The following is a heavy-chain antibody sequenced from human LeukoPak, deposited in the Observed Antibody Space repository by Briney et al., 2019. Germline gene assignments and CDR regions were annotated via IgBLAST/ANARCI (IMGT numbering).Heavy chain of an antibody. J-gene: IGHJ4*02. CDR1: GGSISSGGYS. CDR3: ASLDYYESSGYLYY. CDR2: IYYSGST. D-gene: IGHD3-22*01. V-gene: IGHV4-30-4*07. Sequence: SETLSLTCAVSGGSISSGGYSWSWIRQPPGKGLERIGYIYYSGSTYYNPSLKSRVTISVDTSKNQFSLKLSSVTAADTAVYYCASLDYYESSGYLYYWGQGTLVTVSS.